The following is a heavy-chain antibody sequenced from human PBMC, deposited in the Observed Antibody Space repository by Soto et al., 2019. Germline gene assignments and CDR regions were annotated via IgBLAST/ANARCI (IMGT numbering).Heavy chain of an antibody. V-gene: IGHV3-23*01. CDR1: GFTFSTYA. CDR3: ARDVNPSY. J-gene: IGHJ4*01. Sequence: LRLSCAASGFTFSTYAMTWVRQAPGKGLEWVSTISGSGSSTYYADSVNGRFTISRDNSKNTLFLQMNSLRAEDTAVYYCARDVNPSYWGHGTLVTVS. CDR2: ISGSGSST.